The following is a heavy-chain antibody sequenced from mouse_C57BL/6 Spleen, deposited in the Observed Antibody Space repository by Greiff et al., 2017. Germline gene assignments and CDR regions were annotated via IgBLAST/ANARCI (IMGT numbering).Heavy chain of an antibody. CDR2: IYPSDGST. Sequence: QVQLQQSGPELVKPGASVKLSCKASGYTFTSYDINWVKQRPGQGLEWIGWIYPSDGSTKYNEKFKGKATLTVATSASTAYMALHSLTSDDSAVYFCERSRGYYYGSSLFYWGQGTTLTGSS. CDR1: GYTFTSYD. J-gene: IGHJ2*01. CDR3: ERSRGYYYGSSLFY. V-gene: IGHV1-85*01. D-gene: IGHD1-1*01.